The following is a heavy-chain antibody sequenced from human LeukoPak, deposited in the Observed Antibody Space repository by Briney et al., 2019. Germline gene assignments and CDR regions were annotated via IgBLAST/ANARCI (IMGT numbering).Heavy chain of an antibody. V-gene: IGHV3-30-3*01. CDR1: GFTFSSYP. J-gene: IGHJ3*01. CDR3: ARESGWGLPHAFDF. D-gene: IGHD3-3*01. Sequence: GGSLRLSCAASGFTFSSYPLHWVRQAPGKGLEWVTLISYDGSKIYYADSVKGRFTISRDNSKNTLYLQMNSLRAEDTAVCYCARESGWGLPHAFDFWGQGTMVTVSS. CDR2: ISYDGSKI.